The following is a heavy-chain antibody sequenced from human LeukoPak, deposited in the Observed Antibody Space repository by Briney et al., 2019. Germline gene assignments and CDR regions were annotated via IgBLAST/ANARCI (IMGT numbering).Heavy chain of an antibody. CDR3: ARGSSMIPLGY. D-gene: IGHD3-22*01. J-gene: IGHJ4*02. CDR2: ISGSGGST. Sequence: GGSLRLSCAASGFTFSSYAMSWVRQAPGKGLEWVSAISGSGGSTYYADSVKGRFTISRDNSKNTLYLQVNSLRAEDTAVYYCARGSSMIPLGYWGQGTLVTVSS. CDR1: GFTFSSYA. V-gene: IGHV3-23*01.